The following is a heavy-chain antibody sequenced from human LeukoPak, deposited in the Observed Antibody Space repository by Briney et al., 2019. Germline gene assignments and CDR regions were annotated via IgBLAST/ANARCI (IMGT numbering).Heavy chain of an antibody. Sequence: GGSLRLSCAASGLTFSSYGMSWVRQAPGKGLEWVGRIKSKTDGGTTDYAAPVKGRFTISRDDSKNTLYLQMNSLKTEDTAVYYCTTVDTAMAFDYWGQGTLVTVSS. J-gene: IGHJ4*02. V-gene: IGHV3-15*01. CDR2: IKSKTDGGTT. CDR1: GLTFSSYG. D-gene: IGHD5-18*01. CDR3: TTVDTAMAFDY.